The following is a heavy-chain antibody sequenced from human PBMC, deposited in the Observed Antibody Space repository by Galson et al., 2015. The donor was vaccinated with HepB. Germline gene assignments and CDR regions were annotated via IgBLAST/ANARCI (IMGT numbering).Heavy chain of an antibody. J-gene: IGHJ3*02. V-gene: IGHV6-1*01. CDR3: AREVYGDYDDDAFDI. CDR2: TYYRSKWYD. D-gene: IGHD4-17*01. CDR1: EDSVSSDSTA. Sequence: CAISEDSVSSDSTAWNWIRQSPSRGLEWLGSTYYRSKWYDSFAISVRGRMTINPDTSKSQFSLKLSSVTAADTAVYYCAREVYGDYDDDAFDIWGQGTTVTVSS.